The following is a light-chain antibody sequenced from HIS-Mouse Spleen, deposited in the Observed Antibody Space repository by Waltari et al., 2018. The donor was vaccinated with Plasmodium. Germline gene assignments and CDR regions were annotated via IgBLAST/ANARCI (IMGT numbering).Light chain of an antibody. CDR3: YSTDSSGNHRV. J-gene: IGLJ3*02. Sequence: SYELTQPPSVSVSPGQTARITCSGDELRKKYDYWYQQKSGQAPVLVIYEDSKRPSGIPERFSGSSSGTMATLTISGAQVEDEADYYCYSTDSSGNHRVFGGGTKLTVL. V-gene: IGLV3-10*01. CDR2: EDS. CDR1: ELRKKY.